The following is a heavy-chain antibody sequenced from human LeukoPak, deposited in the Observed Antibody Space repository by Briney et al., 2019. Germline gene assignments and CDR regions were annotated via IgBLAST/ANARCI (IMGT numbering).Heavy chain of an antibody. CDR3: ARVFSGWPYYFDY. V-gene: IGHV4-59*01. D-gene: IGHD6-19*01. J-gene: IGHJ4*02. CDR1: GGSINSYY. Sequence: PSETLSLTCTVSGGSINSYYWSWIRQPPGKGLEWIGYIYYSGSTNYNPSLESRVTMSVDTSTNHFSLKLSSVAAADTAVYYCARVFSGWPYYFDYWGQGTLVTVSS. CDR2: IYYSGST.